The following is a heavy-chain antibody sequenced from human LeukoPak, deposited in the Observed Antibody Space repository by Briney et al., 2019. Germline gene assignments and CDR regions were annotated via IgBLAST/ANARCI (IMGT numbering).Heavy chain of an antibody. CDR1: GGSFSGYY. D-gene: IGHD4-17*01. V-gene: IGHV4-34*01. Sequence: ASETLSLTCAVYGGSFSGYYWSWIRQPPGKGLEWIGEINHSGSTNYNPSLKSRVTISVDTSKNQFSLKLSSVTAADTAVYYCARDPPAYGDYEGYWGQGTLVTVSS. CDR3: ARDPPAYGDYEGY. J-gene: IGHJ4*02. CDR2: INHSGST.